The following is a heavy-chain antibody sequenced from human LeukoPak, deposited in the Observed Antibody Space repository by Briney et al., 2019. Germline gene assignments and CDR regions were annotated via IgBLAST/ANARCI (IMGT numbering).Heavy chain of an antibody. D-gene: IGHD3-10*01. CDR2: ISGSGDST. CDR3: TRGGSGSY. J-gene: IGHJ4*02. CDR1: GFTFSTYG. V-gene: IGHV3-23*01. Sequence: GGSLRLSCAASGFTFSTYGMNWVRQAPGKGLEWVSGISGSGDSTYYADSVKGRFTISRDNSKNSLYLQMNSLKTEDTAVYYCTRGGSGSYWGQGTLVTVSS.